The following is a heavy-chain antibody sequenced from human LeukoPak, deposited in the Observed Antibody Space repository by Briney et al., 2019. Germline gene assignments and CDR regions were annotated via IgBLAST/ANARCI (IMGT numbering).Heavy chain of an antibody. Sequence: GGSLRLSCAASGFTISNYETNWVRQAPGKGLEWVSYISTSGGIIHYADSVKGRFTISRDNAKNSLYLQMNSLRAEDTALYYCAKDMSSGSYSLGYNAFDIWGQGTMVTVSS. J-gene: IGHJ3*02. CDR2: ISTSGGII. CDR1: GFTISNYE. CDR3: AKDMSSGSYSLGYNAFDI. V-gene: IGHV3-48*03. D-gene: IGHD3-10*01.